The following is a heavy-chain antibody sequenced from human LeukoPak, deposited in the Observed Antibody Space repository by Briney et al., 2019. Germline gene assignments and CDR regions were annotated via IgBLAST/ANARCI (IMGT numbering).Heavy chain of an antibody. V-gene: IGHV4-59*01. D-gene: IGHD3-22*01. CDR1: GDSISSYH. J-gene: IGHJ4*02. Sequence: SETLSLTCTVSGDSISSYHWSWVRQPPGKGLEWIGYISYSGGPNYNPSHKSRVTISVDTSKNQFSLKLTSVTAADTAVYYCAREYYGSSGYYNDYWGQGALVIVSS. CDR3: AREYYGSSGYYNDY. CDR2: ISYSGGP.